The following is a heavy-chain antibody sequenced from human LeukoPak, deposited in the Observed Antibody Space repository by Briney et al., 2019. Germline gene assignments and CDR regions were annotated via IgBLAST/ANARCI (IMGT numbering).Heavy chain of an antibody. CDR2: IKQDGSEK. V-gene: IGHV3-7*03. J-gene: IGHJ4*02. D-gene: IGHD6-19*01. CDR1: GFTFSSYW. CDR3: AKSPTLASGWFHFDY. Sequence: GGSLRLSCAASGFTFSSYWMSWVRQAPGKGLEWVANIKQDGSEKYYVDSVKGRFTISRDNAKNSLYLQMNSLRAEDTAVYYCAKSPTLASGWFHFDYWGQGTLVTVS.